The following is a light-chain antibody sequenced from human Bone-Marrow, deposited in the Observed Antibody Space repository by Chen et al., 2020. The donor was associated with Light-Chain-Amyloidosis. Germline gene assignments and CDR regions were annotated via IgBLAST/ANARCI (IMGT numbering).Light chain of an antibody. V-gene: IGLV6-57*01. Sequence: NFQLTQPHSVSESPGKTVSISCTGSSGSIATHYVHGYQQCPGSSPTIVIYEDDQRPSVVPDRFSGSIARSSNSASLTCYGVKTEDEADSHCQYYQGSSQGVFGGGTKLTFL. CDR2: EDD. CDR3: QYYQGSSQGV. J-gene: IGLJ3*02. CDR1: SGSIATHY.